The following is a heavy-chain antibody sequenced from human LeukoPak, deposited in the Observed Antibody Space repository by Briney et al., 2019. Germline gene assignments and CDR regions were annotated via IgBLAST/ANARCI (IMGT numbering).Heavy chain of an antibody. CDR3: VKSGSSRMDV. CDR1: GFTFSRYG. V-gene: IGHV3-23*01. CDR2: ISGSGGNT. D-gene: IGHD6-19*01. Sequence: GGSLRLSCAASGFTFSRYGMSWVRQAPGKGLEWVSAISGSGGNTYYADSVKGRFTISRDNSKNTLYLRMNSLRAEDTAVYYCVKSGSSRMDVWGKGTTVTISS. J-gene: IGHJ6*04.